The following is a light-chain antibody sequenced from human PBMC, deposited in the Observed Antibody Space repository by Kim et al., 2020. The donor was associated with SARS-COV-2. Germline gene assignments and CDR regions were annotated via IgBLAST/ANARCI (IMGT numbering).Light chain of an antibody. J-gene: IGLJ1*01. CDR2: EVY. CDR1: RSDVGGYNY. CDR3: SSYTGRNTLV. Sequence: GQSVTIAGTGGRSDVGGYNYVSWYQQHPGKAPRLVIYEVYKRPSGVPERFSGSKSGNTASLTVSGLRPEDEADYYCSSYTGRNTLVFGTGTKVTVL. V-gene: IGLV2-8*01.